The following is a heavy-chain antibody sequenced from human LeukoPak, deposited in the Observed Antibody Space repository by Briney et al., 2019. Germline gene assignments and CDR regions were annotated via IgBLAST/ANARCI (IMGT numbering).Heavy chain of an antibody. V-gene: IGHV1-18*01. CDR2: ISAYNGNT. CDR3: ARDLKRYCSSTSCPGGFDP. CDR1: GYTFTSYG. Sequence: ASVKVSCKASGYTFTSYGISWVRQAPGQGLEWVGWISAYNGNTNYAQKLQGRVSMTTDTSTSTAYMELRSLRSDDTAVYYCARDLKRYCSSTSCPGGFDPWGQGTLVTVSS. D-gene: IGHD2-2*01. J-gene: IGHJ5*02.